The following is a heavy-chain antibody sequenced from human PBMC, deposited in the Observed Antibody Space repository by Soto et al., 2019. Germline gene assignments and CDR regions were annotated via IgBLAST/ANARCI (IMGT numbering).Heavy chain of an antibody. CDR1: GFTFSSYG. CDR3: ASVLLDDILTGYSPPQDLYYYYYMDV. Sequence: GGSLRLSCAASGFTFSSYGMHWVRQAPGKGLEWVAVIWYDGSNKYYADSVKGRFTISRDNSKNTLYLQMNSLRAEDTAVYYCASVLLDDILTGYSPPQDLYYYYYMDVWGKGTTVTVSS. CDR2: IWYDGSNK. V-gene: IGHV3-33*01. J-gene: IGHJ6*03. D-gene: IGHD3-9*01.